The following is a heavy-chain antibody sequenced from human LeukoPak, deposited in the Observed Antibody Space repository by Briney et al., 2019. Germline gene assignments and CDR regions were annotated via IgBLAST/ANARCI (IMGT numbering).Heavy chain of an antibody. V-gene: IGHV1-18*01. CDR2: ISTFSGNT. D-gene: IGHD7-27*01. J-gene: IGHJ5*02. CDR3: ARDALGIEVDWFNP. CDR1: GYIFSDHG. Sequence: ASVKVSCKASGYIFSDHGITWVRQVPGQGLEWLGGISTFSGNTNYAQNFQDRITLTTDTSTNTVYMELRSLKYDDTAIYYCARDALGIEVDWFNPWGQGTLVIVSS.